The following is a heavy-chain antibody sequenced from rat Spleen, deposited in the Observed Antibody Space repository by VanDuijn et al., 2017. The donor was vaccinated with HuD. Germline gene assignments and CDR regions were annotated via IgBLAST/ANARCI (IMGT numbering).Heavy chain of an antibody. CDR2: ITDSGDST. CDR3: ARDYGGYVMDA. J-gene: IGHJ4*01. D-gene: IGHD1-11*01. V-gene: IGHV5-25*01. CDR1: GLSFSNYD. Sequence: EVQLVESGGGLVQPGRSMKLSCAASGLSFSNYDMAWVRQAPTKGLEWVASITDSGDSTYYRDSVKGRFTISRDNAKNTLYLQMDSLRSEDTATYYCARDYGGYVMDAWGQGASVTVSS.